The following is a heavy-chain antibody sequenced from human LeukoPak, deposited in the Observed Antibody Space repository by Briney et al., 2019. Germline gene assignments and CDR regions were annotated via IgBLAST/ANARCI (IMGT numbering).Heavy chain of an antibody. Sequence: GGSLRLSCAASGFTFSSYSMNWVRQAPGKGLEWVSSISSSSSYIYYADSVKGRFTISRDNAKNSLYPQMNSLRAEDTAVYYCARDDDLVYYFDYWGQGTLVTVSS. D-gene: IGHD1-1*01. J-gene: IGHJ4*02. CDR1: GFTFSSYS. CDR2: ISSSSSYI. CDR3: ARDDDLVYYFDY. V-gene: IGHV3-21*01.